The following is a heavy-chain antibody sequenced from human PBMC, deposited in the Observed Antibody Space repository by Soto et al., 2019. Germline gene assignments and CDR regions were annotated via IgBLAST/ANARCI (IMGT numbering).Heavy chain of an antibody. CDR2: IYYSGST. J-gene: IGHJ6*02. D-gene: IGHD2-15*01. V-gene: IGHV4-30-4*01. Sequence: QVQLQESGPGLVKPSQTLSLTCTVSGGSISSGDYYWSWIRQPPGKGLEWIGYIYYSGSTYYNPSPKIQVPNSETPSKTRFSLKLSPGPAAATAVYSWAREGYGGGGACYKGSSARDFWAQGPTVT. CDR3: AREGYGGGGACYKGSSARDF. CDR1: GGSISSGDYY.